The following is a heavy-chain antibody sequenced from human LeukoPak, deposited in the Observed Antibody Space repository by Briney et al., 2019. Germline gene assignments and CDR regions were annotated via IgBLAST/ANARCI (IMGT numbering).Heavy chain of an antibody. CDR1: GYSFATYW. Sequence: GESLKISCKGSGYSFATYWIGWVRQMPGKGLEWMGIICPGDSDTRYSPSFQGQVTISADKSISTAYLQWSSLKASDTAMYYCARHPRTVEMATFHKYYFDYWGQGTLVTVSS. CDR3: ARHPRTVEMATFHKYYFDY. V-gene: IGHV5-51*01. CDR2: ICPGDSDT. J-gene: IGHJ4*02. D-gene: IGHD5-24*01.